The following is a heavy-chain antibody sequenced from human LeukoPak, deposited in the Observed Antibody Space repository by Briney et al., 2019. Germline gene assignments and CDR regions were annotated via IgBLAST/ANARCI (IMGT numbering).Heavy chain of an antibody. J-gene: IGHJ3*02. CDR3: ARDIAVAGHAFDI. D-gene: IGHD6-19*01. Sequence: SETLSLTCTVSGGSISSSSYYWGWLRQPPGKGLEWIGSIYYSGSTYYNPSLKSRVTISVDTSKNQFSLKLSSVTAADTAVYYCARDIAVAGHAFDIWGQGTMVTVSS. V-gene: IGHV4-39*07. CDR1: GGSISSSSYY. CDR2: IYYSGST.